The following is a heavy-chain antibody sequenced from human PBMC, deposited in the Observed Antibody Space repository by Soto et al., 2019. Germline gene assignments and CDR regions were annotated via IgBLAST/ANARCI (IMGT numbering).Heavy chain of an antibody. CDR1: GYTFTSYY. Sequence: ASVKVSCKASGYTFTSYYMHWVRQAPGQGLEWMGIINPSGGSTSYAQKFQGRVTMTRDTSTSTVYMELSSLRSEDTAVYYCARQKQPVQSGDYYYGMAAWGKCTLVPV. CDR2: INPSGGST. CDR3: ARQKQPVQSGDYYYGMAA. J-gene: IGHJ6*04. V-gene: IGHV1-46*01. D-gene: IGHD6-13*01.